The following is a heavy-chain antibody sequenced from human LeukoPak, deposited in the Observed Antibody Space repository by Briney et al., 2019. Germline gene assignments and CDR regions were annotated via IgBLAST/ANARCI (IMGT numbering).Heavy chain of an antibody. D-gene: IGHD3-22*01. J-gene: IGHJ4*02. CDR1: GGNISSSSYY. V-gene: IGHV4-39*07. CDR2: IYYSGST. Sequence: SETLSLTCTVSGGNISSSSYYWGWIRQPPGKGLEWFGSIYYSGSTYYNPSLKSRVTISVDTSKNQFSLKLSSVTAADTAVYYCARAATESYYYDSSGYPKYYFDYWGQGTLVTVSS. CDR3: ARAATESYYYDSSGYPKYYFDY.